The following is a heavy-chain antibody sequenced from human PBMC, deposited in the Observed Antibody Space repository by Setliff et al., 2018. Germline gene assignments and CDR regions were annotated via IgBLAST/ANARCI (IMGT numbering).Heavy chain of an antibody. CDR1: GFTFSSYG. V-gene: IGHV3-33*01. J-gene: IGHJ6*02. D-gene: IGHD5-18*01. CDR2: IWYDGSNK. CDR3: ARGDRWGYSYGPYYYGMDV. Sequence: LRLSCAASGFTFSSYGMHWVRQAPGKGLEWVAVIWYDGSNKYYADSVKGRFTISRDNSKNTLYLQMNSLRAEDTAVYYCARGDRWGYSYGPYYYGMDVWGQGTTVTVSS.